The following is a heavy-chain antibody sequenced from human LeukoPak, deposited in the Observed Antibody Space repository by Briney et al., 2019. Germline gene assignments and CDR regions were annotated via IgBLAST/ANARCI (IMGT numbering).Heavy chain of an antibody. CDR2: ISYDGSNK. D-gene: IGHD1-14*01. CDR3: AKVKPPGYYYYGMDV. V-gene: IGHV3-30*18. J-gene: IGHJ6*02. Sequence: RGSLRLSCAASGFTFSSYGMHWVRQAPGKGLEWVAVISYDGSNKYYADSVKGRFTISRDNSKNTLYLQMNSLRAEDTAVYYCAKVKPPGYYYYGMDVWGQGTTVTVSS. CDR1: GFTFSSYG.